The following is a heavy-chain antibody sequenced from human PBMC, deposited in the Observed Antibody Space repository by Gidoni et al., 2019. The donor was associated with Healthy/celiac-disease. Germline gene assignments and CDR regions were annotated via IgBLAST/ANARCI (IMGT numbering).Heavy chain of an antibody. Sequence: QITLKESGPTLVKPTQTLTLTCTFSGFSLSTSGVGVGWIRQPPGKALEWLARIYWNDDKRYSPSLKSRPTITKDTPKNQVVLTMTNMDPVDTATYYCAHRRREQGLEDFDYWGQGTLVTVSS. D-gene: IGHD6-19*01. CDR3: AHRRREQGLEDFDY. CDR2: IYWNDDK. CDR1: GFSLSTSGVG. J-gene: IGHJ4*02. V-gene: IGHV2-5*01.